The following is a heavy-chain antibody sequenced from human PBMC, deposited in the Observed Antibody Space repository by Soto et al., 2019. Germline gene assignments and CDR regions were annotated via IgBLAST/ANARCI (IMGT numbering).Heavy chain of an antibody. V-gene: IGHV3-23*01. J-gene: IGHJ4*02. CDR1: GFTFSSYA. CDR2: ISGSGGST. D-gene: IGHD3-3*01. Sequence: GGSLRLSCAASGFTFSSYAMSWVRQAPGKGLEWVSAISGSGGSTYYADSVKGRFTISRDNSKNTLYLQMNSLRAEDTAVYYCAKEVYTIFGVVIYERYDYWSQGTLVTVSS. CDR3: AKEVYTIFGVVIYERYDY.